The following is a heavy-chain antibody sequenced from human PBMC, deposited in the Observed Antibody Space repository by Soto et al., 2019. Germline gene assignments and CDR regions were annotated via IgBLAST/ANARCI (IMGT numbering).Heavy chain of an antibody. CDR2: IYSGGDT. CDR1: GFTVSSNY. J-gene: IGHJ5*02. D-gene: IGHD1-20*01. Sequence: GGSLRLSCAASGFTVSSNYMSWVRQAPGKELEWVSVIYSGGDTYYADSVKGRFTISRDTSKNTIYLQMNSLRAEDTAVYYCERDSAARAYKTNWSDHWGQGTLVTV. CDR3: ERDSAARAYKTNWSDH. V-gene: IGHV3-66*01.